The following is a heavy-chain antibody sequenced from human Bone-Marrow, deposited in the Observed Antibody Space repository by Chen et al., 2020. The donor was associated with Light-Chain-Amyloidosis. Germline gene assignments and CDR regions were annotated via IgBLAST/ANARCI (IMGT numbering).Heavy chain of an antibody. Sequence: EVQLVESGGGLVHPGRSLRLSCAASGFTFDEYAMFWVRQVPGKGLEWVSGISYNSVIINYADSVKGRFTISRDNDKNSLYLQMDSLTVEDTAFYYCAKSAASYSSGLGFWGLGTLVTVSS. CDR3: AKSAASYSSGLGF. CDR1: GFTFDEYA. J-gene: IGHJ4*02. V-gene: IGHV3-9*01. D-gene: IGHD6-19*01. CDR2: ISYNSVII.